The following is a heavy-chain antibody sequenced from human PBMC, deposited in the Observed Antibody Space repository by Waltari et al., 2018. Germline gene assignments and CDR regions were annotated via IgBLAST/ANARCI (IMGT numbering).Heavy chain of an antibody. CDR3: AREPAVAGTPHGMDV. CDR2: IYTSGST. V-gene: IGHV4-4*07. Sequence: QVQLQESGPGLVKPSETLSLTYTVSGGSISSYYWSWIRQPAGKGLEWIGRIYTSGSTNYNPSLKSRVTISVDTSKNQFSLKLSAVTAADTAVYYCAREPAVAGTPHGMDVWGQGTTVTVSS. D-gene: IGHD6-19*01. CDR1: GGSISSYY. J-gene: IGHJ6*02.